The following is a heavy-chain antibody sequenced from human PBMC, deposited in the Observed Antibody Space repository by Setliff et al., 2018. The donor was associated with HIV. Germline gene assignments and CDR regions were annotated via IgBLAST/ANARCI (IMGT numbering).Heavy chain of an antibody. D-gene: IGHD2-2*01. Sequence: SVKVSCKASGGSFSIYGFSWVRQAPGQGLEWMGGTIPMFGTANYAQKFQGRVTITTDESTNTGYMELSSLRSEDTAVYYCARESACSSTSCPKVLDYWGQGTLVTVSS. J-gene: IGHJ4*02. CDR3: ARESACSSTSCPKVLDY. V-gene: IGHV1-69*05. CDR2: TIPMFGTA. CDR1: GGSFSIYG.